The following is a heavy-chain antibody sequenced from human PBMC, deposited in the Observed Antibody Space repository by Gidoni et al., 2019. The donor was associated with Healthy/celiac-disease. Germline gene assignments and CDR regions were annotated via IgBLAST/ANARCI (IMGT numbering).Heavy chain of an antibody. D-gene: IGHD6-19*01. Sequence: QVQLVESGGGVVQPGRSLRLSCAASGFTFSSYGMHWVRQAPGKGLEWVAVIWYDGSNKYYADSVKGRFTISRDNSKNTLYLQMNSLRAEDTAVYYCARDGLSDWYFDLWGRGTLVTVSS. J-gene: IGHJ2*01. CDR1: GFTFSSYG. CDR3: ARDGLSDWYFDL. V-gene: IGHV3-33*01. CDR2: IWYDGSNK.